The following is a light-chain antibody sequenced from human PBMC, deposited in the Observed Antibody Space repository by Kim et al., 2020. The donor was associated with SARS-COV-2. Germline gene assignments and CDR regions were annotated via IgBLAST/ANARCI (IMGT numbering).Light chain of an antibody. Sequence: DIQMTQSPSSLSVSVGDRVTITCRASQDISNSLAWYQQKPGKVPQLLIYAASALQSGVPSRFSGSGSGTDFTLTISSLQPEDVATYYCQEYNSAPWTFGQGTKVDIK. J-gene: IGKJ1*01. CDR2: AAS. V-gene: IGKV1-27*01. CDR1: QDISNS. CDR3: QEYNSAPWT.